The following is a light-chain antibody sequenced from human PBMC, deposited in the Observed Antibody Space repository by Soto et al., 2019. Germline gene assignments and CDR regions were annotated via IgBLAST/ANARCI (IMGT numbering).Light chain of an antibody. J-gene: IGKJ1*01. V-gene: IGKV1-8*01. CDR2: AAS. CDR3: QQSYSTHPWT. CDR1: QGIGSY. Sequence: AILMTQSPSSFSASPGDRVTITCRASQGIGSYLAWYQQKPGKAPKLLIYAASSLQSGVPSRFSGSGSGTDFTLTISSLQPEDFATYYCQQSYSTHPWTFGQGTKVDIK.